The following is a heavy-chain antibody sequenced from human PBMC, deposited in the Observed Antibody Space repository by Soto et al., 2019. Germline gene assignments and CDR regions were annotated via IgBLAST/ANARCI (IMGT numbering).Heavy chain of an antibody. V-gene: IGHV6-1*01. Sequence: AAAISFRQSPSRGLEWLGRTYYRSKWYNDYAVSVKSRITINPDTSKNQFSLQLNSVTPEDTAVYYCARGQLALDYWGQGTLVTVSS. J-gene: IGHJ4*02. CDR3: ARGQLALDY. CDR2: TYYRSKWYN. CDR1: AA. D-gene: IGHD6-13*01.